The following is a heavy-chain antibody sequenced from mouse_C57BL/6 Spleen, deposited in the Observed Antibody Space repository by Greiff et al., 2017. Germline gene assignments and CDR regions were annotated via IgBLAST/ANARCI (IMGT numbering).Heavy chain of an antibody. CDR1: GYTFTDYE. D-gene: IGHD1-1*02. V-gene: IGHV1-15*01. CDR3: TTCGSWYFDY. J-gene: IGHJ2*01. Sequence: VQLQESGAELVRPGASVTLSCKASGYTFTDYEMHWVKQTPVHGLEWIGAIDPETGGTAYNQKFKGKAILTADKSSSTAYMELRRLTSEDSAVFYCTTCGSWYFDYWGQGTTLTVSS. CDR2: IDPETGGT.